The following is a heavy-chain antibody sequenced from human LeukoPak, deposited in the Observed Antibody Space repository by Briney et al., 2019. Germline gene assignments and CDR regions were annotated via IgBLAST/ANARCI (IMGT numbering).Heavy chain of an antibody. Sequence: GGSLRLSCAASGFTFSSYSMNWVRQAPGKGLEWVSYISSSSSTIYYADSVKGRFTISRDNAKNSLYLQMNSLRAEDTAVYYCARDRSLASYYFDYWGQGTLVTVSS. CDR1: GFTFSSYS. D-gene: IGHD5-12*01. J-gene: IGHJ4*02. CDR3: ARDRSLASYYFDY. CDR2: ISSSSSTI. V-gene: IGHV3-48*01.